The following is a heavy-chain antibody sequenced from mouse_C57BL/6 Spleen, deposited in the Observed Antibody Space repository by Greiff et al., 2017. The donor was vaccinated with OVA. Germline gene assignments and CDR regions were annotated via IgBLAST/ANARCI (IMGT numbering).Heavy chain of an antibody. Sequence: VQLQESGPELVKPGASVKISCKASGYAFSSSWMNWVKQRPGKGLEWIGRIYPGDGDTNYNGKFKGKATLTADKSSSTAYMQLSSLTSEDSAVYFCARWTGTFAYWGQGTLVTVSA. J-gene: IGHJ3*01. V-gene: IGHV1-82*01. CDR1: GYAFSSSW. CDR2: IYPGDGDT. CDR3: ARWTGTFAY. D-gene: IGHD4-1*01.